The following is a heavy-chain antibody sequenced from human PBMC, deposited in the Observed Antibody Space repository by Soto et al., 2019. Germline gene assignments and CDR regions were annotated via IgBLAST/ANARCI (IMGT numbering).Heavy chain of an antibody. J-gene: IGHJ4*02. V-gene: IGHV3-23*01. D-gene: IGHD2-15*01. CDR2: ISGSGGST. CDR3: AKALYCSGGSCYWGGCDY. Sequence: EVQLLESGGGLVQPGGSLRLSCAASGFTFSSYAMSWVRQAPGKGLEWVSAISGSGGSTYYADSVKGRFTISRDNSKNTLYLQMNSLRAEDTAVYYCAKALYCSGGSCYWGGCDYWGQGTLVTVSS. CDR1: GFTFSSYA.